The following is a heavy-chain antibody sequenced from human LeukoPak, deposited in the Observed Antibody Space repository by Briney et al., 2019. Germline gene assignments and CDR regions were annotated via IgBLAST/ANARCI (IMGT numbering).Heavy chain of an antibody. D-gene: IGHD3-16*02. Sequence: PGRSLRLSCAASGFTFSTYAIHWVRQAPGKGLEWVAVIWYDGSEQYYADSVKGRFIISRDNSKSTSDPQMNSLRAEDTAVYYCAREGDSRWGELSPWGQGTLVTVSA. CDR3: AREGDSRWGELSP. CDR1: GFTFSTYA. J-gene: IGHJ1*01. CDR2: IWYDGSEQ. V-gene: IGHV3-33*01.